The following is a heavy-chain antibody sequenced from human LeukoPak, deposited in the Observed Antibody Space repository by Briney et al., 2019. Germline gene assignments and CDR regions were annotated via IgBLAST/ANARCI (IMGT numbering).Heavy chain of an antibody. V-gene: IGHV3-7*01. D-gene: IGHD3-22*01. Sequence: PGGSLRLSCAASGFTFSSYWMSWVRQAPGKGLEWVANIKQDGSEKYYVDSVKGRFTISRDNAKNSLYLQMNSLRAEDTAVYYCARDTPNYYDSSLLPLGGLDYWGQGTLVTVSS. CDR1: GFTFSSYW. J-gene: IGHJ4*02. CDR2: IKQDGSEK. CDR3: ARDTPNYYDSSLLPLGGLDY.